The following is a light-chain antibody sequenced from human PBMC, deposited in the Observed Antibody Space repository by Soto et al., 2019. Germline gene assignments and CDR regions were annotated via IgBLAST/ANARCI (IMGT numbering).Light chain of an antibody. J-gene: IGKJ5*01. CDR2: DAS. CDR1: QSISTY. Sequence: DIQMTQSPSSLSESAGDRVTITCRASQSISTYLNWYQKKPGKAPNLLIYDASRLQSGVPSRFSGSGGGTDFTLSISSVQPEDFATYFCQQSYMDPITFGQGTRLEIK. V-gene: IGKV1-39*01. CDR3: QQSYMDPIT.